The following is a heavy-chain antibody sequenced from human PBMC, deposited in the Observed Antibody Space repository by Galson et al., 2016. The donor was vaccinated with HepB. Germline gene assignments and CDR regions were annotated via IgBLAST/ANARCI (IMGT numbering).Heavy chain of an antibody. CDR1: GGPISSYY. Sequence: ETLSLTCTVSGGPISSYYWSWIRQPPGKGLEWIGYIYYSGSTNYNPSLKSRVTISVDTSKNQFSLKLSSVTAADTAMYYCARTGVVVAAPRGGWFDPWGQGTLVTVSS. V-gene: IGHV4-59*01. D-gene: IGHD2-15*01. CDR2: IYYSGST. J-gene: IGHJ5*02. CDR3: ARTGVVVAAPRGGWFDP.